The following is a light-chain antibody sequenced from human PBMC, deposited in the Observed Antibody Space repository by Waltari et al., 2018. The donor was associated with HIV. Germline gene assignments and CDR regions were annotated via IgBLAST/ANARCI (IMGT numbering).Light chain of an antibody. CDR1: TSNIANNY. J-gene: IGLJ2*01. V-gene: IGLV1-51*02. CDR3: GTWDNSLSGVV. CDR2: ENN. Sequence: QSVLTQPPSVSAAPGPKVTMSCSGGTSNIANNYVSCYQQLPGTAPKVLIYENNKRPSGIPDRFSGSKSGTSATLGITGLQTGDEADYYCGTWDNSLSGVVFGGGTKLTV.